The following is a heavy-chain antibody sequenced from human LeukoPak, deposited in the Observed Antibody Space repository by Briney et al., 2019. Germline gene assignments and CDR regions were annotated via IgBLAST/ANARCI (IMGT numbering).Heavy chain of an antibody. D-gene: IGHD1-20*01. CDR3: ARHNWTDGWYYYGMDV. Sequence: GESLKISCQGSGYRFTSYWIGWVRQMPGKGLEWMGIIYPGDSDTRYSPSFQGQVTISADKSISTAYLQWSSLKASDTAMYYCARHNWTDGWYYYGMDVWGQGTTVTVSS. V-gene: IGHV5-51*01. CDR2: IYPGDSDT. J-gene: IGHJ6*02. CDR1: GYRFTSYW.